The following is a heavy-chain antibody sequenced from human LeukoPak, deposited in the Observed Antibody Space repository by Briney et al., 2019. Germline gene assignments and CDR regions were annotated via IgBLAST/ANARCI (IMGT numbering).Heavy chain of an antibody. CDR2: IYYSGST. Sequence: PSETLSLTCSVSGGSIINRSYYWGWIRQPPGKGLEWIGIIYYSGSTDYNPSLKSRVTISVDTSKNQFSLNVRTVTGADTAMNYCALGYTTGWYYFDLWGRGTLVTVSS. J-gene: IGHJ2*01. CDR1: GGSIINRSYY. D-gene: IGHD6-19*01. CDR3: ALGYTTGWYYFDL. V-gene: IGHV4-39*01.